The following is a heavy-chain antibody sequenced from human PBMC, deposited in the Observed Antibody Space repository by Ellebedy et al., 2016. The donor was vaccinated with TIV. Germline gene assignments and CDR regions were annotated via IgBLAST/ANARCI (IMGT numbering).Heavy chain of an antibody. CDR1: GYSLIELS. CDR2: FDPEDGET. D-gene: IGHD3-16*02. CDR3: ATLLSHLDY. V-gene: IGHV1-24*01. J-gene: IGHJ4*02. Sequence: AASVKVSCKVSGYSLIELSMHWVRQAPGKGLEWMGGFDPEDGETIYAQKFQGRVTMTEDTSTDTAYMELSSLRSEDTAVYYCATLLSHLDYWGQGTLVIVSS.